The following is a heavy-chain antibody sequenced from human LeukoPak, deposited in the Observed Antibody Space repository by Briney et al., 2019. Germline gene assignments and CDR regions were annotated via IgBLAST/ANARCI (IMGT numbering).Heavy chain of an antibody. CDR3: ERDQGGYNSDY. J-gene: IGHJ4*02. CDR2: IWYDGSNK. Sequence: GGSLRLSCAASGFTFSSYGMHWVRQAPGKGLEWVAVIWYDGSNKYYADSVKGRFTISRDNSKNTLYLQMNSLRAEDTAVYYCERDQGGYNSDYWGQGTLVTVSS. V-gene: IGHV3-33*01. D-gene: IGHD5-24*01. CDR1: GFTFSSYG.